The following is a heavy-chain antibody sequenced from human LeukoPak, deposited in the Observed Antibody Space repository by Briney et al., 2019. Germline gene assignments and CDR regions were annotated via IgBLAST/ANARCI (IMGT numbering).Heavy chain of an antibody. CDR1: GGSFSGYY. J-gene: IGHJ4*02. CDR3: ARGDTYCGGDCYAPNY. Sequence: SETLSLTCAVYGGSFSGYYWSWIRQPPGKGLEWIGEINRSGGANYNPSLKSRVTISVDTSKNQFSLKMSSVTAADTAVYYCARGDTYCGGDCYAPNYWAKETLVTLSS. D-gene: IGHD2-21*02. V-gene: IGHV4-34*01. CDR2: INRSGGA.